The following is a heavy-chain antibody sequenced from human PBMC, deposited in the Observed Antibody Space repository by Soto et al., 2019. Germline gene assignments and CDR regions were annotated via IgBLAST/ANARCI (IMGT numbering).Heavy chain of an antibody. J-gene: IGHJ3*02. CDR2: MNPNSGNT. CDR3: ARESYYDFWSGRAKAAFDI. V-gene: IGHV1-8*01. CDR1: GYTFTSYD. D-gene: IGHD3-3*01. Sequence: ASVKVSFKASGYTFTSYDINWVRQATGQGLEWMGWMNPNSGNTGYAQKFQGRVTMTRNTSISTAYMELSSLRSEDTAVYYCARESYYDFWSGRAKAAFDIWGQGTMVTVSS.